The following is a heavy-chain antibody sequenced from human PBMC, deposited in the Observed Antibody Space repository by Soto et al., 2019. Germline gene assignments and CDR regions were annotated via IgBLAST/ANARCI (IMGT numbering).Heavy chain of an antibody. CDR1: GGTFSSYA. CDR2: IITIFGTA. CDR3: ARKAAAYDFWSGYYLYYYYGMDV. J-gene: IGHJ6*02. V-gene: IGHV1-69*01. Sequence: QVQLVQSGAEVKKPGSSVKVSCKASGGTFSSYAISWVRQAPEQGLEWMGGIITIFGTANYAQKFQGRVTITADESTSTALMELSSLRSEDTAVYYCARKAAAYDFWSGYYLYYYYGMDVWGQGTTVTVSS. D-gene: IGHD3-3*01.